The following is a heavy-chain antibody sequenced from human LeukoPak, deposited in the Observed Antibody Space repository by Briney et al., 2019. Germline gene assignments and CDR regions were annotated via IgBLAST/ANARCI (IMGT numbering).Heavy chain of an antibody. D-gene: IGHD3-16*01. V-gene: IGHV3-23*01. CDR2: ISGSGGST. CDR1: GFTFSSYA. CDR3: GQDRARWGGFDY. J-gene: IGHJ4*02. Sequence: GGSLRLSCAASGFTFSSYAMSWVRQAPGKGLEWVSAISGSGGSTYYADSVKGRFTISRDNSKNTLYLQMNSLRAEDTAVYYCGQDRARWGGFDYWSQGTLVTVSS.